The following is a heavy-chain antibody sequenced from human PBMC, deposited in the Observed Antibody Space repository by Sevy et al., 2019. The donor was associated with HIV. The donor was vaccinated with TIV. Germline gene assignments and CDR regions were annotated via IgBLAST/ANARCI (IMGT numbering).Heavy chain of an antibody. CDR3: ARANYGTTSYFDY. D-gene: IGHD3-10*01. CDR1: GFTFSDYA. J-gene: IGHJ4*02. V-gene: IGHV3-30*04. CDR2: ISYDGRKQ. Sequence: GGSLRLSCVVSGFTFSDYAMHWVRQAPGKGLEWVAVISYDGRKQYYADSLKGRFTISRDNSRNRLSMQVNSLRNEDTAVYYCARANYGTTSYFDYWGQGTPLTVSS.